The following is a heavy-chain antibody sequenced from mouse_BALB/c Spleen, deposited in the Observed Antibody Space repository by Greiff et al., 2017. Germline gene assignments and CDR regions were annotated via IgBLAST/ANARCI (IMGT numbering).Heavy chain of an antibody. V-gene: IGHV7-3*02. J-gene: IGHJ3*01. CDR3: AREGDYYGSSYAWFAY. CDR1: GFTFTDYY. CDR2: IRNKANGYTT. Sequence: EVKLVESGGGLVQPGGSLRLSCATSGFTFTDYYMSWVRQPPGKALEWLGFIRNKANGYTTEYSASVKSRFTISRDNSQSILYLQMNTLRAEDSATYYCAREGDYYGSSYAWFAYWGQGTLVTVSA. D-gene: IGHD1-1*01.